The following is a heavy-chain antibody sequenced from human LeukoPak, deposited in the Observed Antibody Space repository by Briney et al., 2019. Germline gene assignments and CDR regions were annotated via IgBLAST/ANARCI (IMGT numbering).Heavy chain of an antibody. CDR3: ARGRGYCTNGVCYKSDDY. Sequence: GSLRLSCTASGFTFGDYAMSWIRQAPGKGLEWIGEINHSGSTNYNPSLKSRVTISVDTSKNQFSLKLSSVTAADTAVYYCARGRGYCTNGVCYKSDDYWGQGTLVTVSS. D-gene: IGHD2-8*01. CDR2: INHSGST. CDR1: GFTFGDYA. J-gene: IGHJ4*02. V-gene: IGHV4-34*01.